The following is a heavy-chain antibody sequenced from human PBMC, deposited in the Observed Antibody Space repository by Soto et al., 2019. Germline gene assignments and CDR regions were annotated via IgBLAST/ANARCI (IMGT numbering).Heavy chain of an antibody. CDR3: ANGVYVWGRFDF. D-gene: IGHD3-16*01. CDR1: GFTFRNYA. J-gene: IGHJ4*02. CDR2: IGGSGGAT. V-gene: IGHV3-23*01. Sequence: GGSLRLSCAASGFTFRNYAMSWVRQAPGRGLEWVSAIGGSGGATYYADSVKGRLTISRDNYRKTLYLQMNSLRAAETAVYYCANGVYVWGRFDFWAQGAMVTVSS.